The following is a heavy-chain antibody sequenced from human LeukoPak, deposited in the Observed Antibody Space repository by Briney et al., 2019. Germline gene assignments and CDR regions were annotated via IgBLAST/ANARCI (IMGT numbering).Heavy chain of an antibody. CDR1: GFTFSTYS. J-gene: IGHJ5*02. CDR2: IGSSSSYI. D-gene: IGHD3-22*01. Sequence: KSGGSLRLSCAASGFTFSTYSMNWVRQAPGKGLEWVSYIGSSSSYIDYAGSVRGRFTVSRDNAKNSLYLQMNSLRDEDTAVYYCVAMGYNYSDPWGQGSLVIVSS. CDR3: VAMGYNYSDP. V-gene: IGHV3-21*01.